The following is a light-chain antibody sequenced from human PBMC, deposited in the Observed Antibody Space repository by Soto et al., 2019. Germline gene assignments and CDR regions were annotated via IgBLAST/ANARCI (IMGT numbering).Light chain of an antibody. Sequence: QSVLTQPASVSGSPGQSITISCNGTSRDVGNYNLVSWNQQHPGKGPKFMIYEVSKRPSGVSDRFSGSKSGNTASLTIFGLQADDEADYYCCSYASGSTYVFGTGTKVTVL. J-gene: IGLJ1*01. V-gene: IGLV2-23*02. CDR3: CSYASGSTYV. CDR1: SRDVGNYNL. CDR2: EVS.